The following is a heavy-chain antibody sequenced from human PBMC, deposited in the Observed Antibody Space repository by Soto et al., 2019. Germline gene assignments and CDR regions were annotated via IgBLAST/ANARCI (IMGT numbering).Heavy chain of an antibody. Sequence: SAKVSCKASGGTFSSYAISWVRQAPGQGLEWMGGIIPIFGTANYAQKFRGRVTITADESTSTAYMELSSLRSEDTAVYYCARNGLAGGGPGYYFDYWGLGTLVTVSS. CDR2: IIPIFGTA. J-gene: IGHJ4*02. CDR3: ARNGLAGGGPGYYFDY. D-gene: IGHD3-9*01. V-gene: IGHV1-69*13. CDR1: GGTFSSYA.